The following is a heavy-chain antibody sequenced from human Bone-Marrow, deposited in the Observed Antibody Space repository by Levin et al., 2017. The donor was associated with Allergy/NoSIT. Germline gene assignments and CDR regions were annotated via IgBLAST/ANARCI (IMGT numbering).Heavy chain of an antibody. J-gene: IGHJ1*01. CDR1: GGTFTSYA. Sequence: KISCQASGGTFTSYAISWVRQAPGQGLEWMGGIVPIRGAATYAQKFQGRVTITADESTTTAYMELSSLRFEDTAMYYCARERIGNGFLEEDQGLSGVQLWGQGTLVTVSS. D-gene: IGHD3-3*01. V-gene: IGHV1-69*01. CDR2: IVPIRGAA. CDR3: ARERIGNGFLEEDQGLSGVQL.